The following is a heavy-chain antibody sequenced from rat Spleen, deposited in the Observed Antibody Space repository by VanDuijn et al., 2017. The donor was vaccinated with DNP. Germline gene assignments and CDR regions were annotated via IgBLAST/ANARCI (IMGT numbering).Heavy chain of an antibody. V-gene: IGHV2-43*01. Sequence: QVQLKESVPGLVQPSQTLSLACTVSGFSLTSHHVYWVRQPSGKGLEWMGIIGTGGTTEYNPILKSRLSISRDTSKSQVFLRMNSLQSEDTGIYFCTGGGNYIYPVIYWGQGTLVTVSS. D-gene: IGHD1-2*01. J-gene: IGHJ3*01. CDR2: IGTGGTT. CDR1: GFSLTSHH. CDR3: TGGGNYIYPVIY.